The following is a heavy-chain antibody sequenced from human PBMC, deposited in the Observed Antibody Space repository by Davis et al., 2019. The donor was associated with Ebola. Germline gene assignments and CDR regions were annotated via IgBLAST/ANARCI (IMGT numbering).Heavy chain of an antibody. D-gene: IGHD2-15*01. CDR2: VNPTGGST. CDR3: ARVRGDCSGGSCYFDY. CDR1: GYTFTTYY. V-gene: IGHV1-46*01. Sequence: AASVKVSCKASGYTFTTYYMHWVRQAPGQGLEWMGIVNPTGGSTNYAQKFQGRVTITADESTSTAYMELSSLRSEDTAVYYCARVRGDCSGGSCYFDYWGQGTLVTVSS. J-gene: IGHJ4*02.